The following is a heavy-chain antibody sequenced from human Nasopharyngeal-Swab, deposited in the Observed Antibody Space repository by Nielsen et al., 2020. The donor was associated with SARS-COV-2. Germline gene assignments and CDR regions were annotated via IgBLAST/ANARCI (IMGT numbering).Heavy chain of an antibody. CDR3: AKREGSGSWLPRYYYGLGV. J-gene: IGHJ6*02. CDR2: IKSKTEGSTR. D-gene: IGHD3-10*01. Sequence: VRQAPGKGLEWVGRIKSKTEGSTRDYGVPVKGRFTISRDDSKNTVFLQMDSLRAEDTAVYYCAKREGSGSWLPRYYYGLGVWGQGTTVTVSS. V-gene: IGHV3-15*01.